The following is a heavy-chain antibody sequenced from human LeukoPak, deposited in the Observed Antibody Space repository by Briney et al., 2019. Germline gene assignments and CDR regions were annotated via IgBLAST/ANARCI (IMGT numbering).Heavy chain of an antibody. J-gene: IGHJ4*02. V-gene: IGHV1-18*01. CDR3: ARDVGEGYCSGGSCSDY. CDR1: GYTFTNYA. CDR2: ISGYNGKT. D-gene: IGHD2-15*01. Sequence: GASVKVSCKASGYTFTNYAISWERQAPGQGLEWMGWISGYNGKTNYAQKLQGRVTMTTDTSTSTVYMDLRSLRSDDTAVYYCARDVGEGYCSGGSCSDYWGQGTLVTVSS.